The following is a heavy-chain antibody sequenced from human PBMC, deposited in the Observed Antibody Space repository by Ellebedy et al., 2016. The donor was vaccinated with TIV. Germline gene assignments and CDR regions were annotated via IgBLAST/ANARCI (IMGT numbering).Heavy chain of an antibody. D-gene: IGHD1-1*01. J-gene: IGHJ5*02. V-gene: IGHV4-59*01. CDR2: IYHSGST. CDR1: GGSISSYY. Sequence: GSLRLXXTVSGGSISSYYWSWIRQPPGKGLEWIGYIYHSGSTNYNPSLKSRVTLSVDTSKNQFSLKLSSVTAADTAVYYCATSGGVEWFDPWGQGTLVTVSS. CDR3: ATSGGVEWFDP.